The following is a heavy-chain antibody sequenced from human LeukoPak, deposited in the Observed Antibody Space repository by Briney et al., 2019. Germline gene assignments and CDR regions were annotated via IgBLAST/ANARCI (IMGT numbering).Heavy chain of an antibody. CDR2: IYHSGST. Sequence: SETLSLTCTVSGGSISTYYWSWIRQPPGKGLEWIGYIYHSGSTNYNPSLKSRVTISVDTSKNQFSLKLSSVTAADTVVYYCARLTSSWYQDWYFDLWGRGTLVTVSS. D-gene: IGHD6-13*01. V-gene: IGHV4-59*12. J-gene: IGHJ2*01. CDR1: GGSISTYY. CDR3: ARLTSSWYQDWYFDL.